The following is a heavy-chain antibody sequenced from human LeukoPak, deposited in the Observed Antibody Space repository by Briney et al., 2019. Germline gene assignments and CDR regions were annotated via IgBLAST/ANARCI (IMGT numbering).Heavy chain of an antibody. CDR3: ASRSSYSSSSGSYYYYMDV. CDR1: GGTFSSYA. J-gene: IGHJ6*03. V-gene: IGHV1-69*13. Sequence: SVKVSCKASGGTFSSYAISWVRQAPGQGLEWMGGIIPIFGTANYAQKFQGRVTITADESTSTAYMELSSPRSEDTAVYYCASRSSYSSSSGSYYYYMDVWGKGTTVTVSS. CDR2: IIPIFGTA. D-gene: IGHD6-6*01.